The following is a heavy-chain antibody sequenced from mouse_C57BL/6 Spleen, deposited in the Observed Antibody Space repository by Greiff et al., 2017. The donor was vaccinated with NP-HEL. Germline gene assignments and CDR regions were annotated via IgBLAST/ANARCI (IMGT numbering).Heavy chain of an antibody. Sequence: EVKLVESGPELVKPGASVKIPCKASGYTFTDYNMDWVKQSHGKSLEWIGDINPNNGGTIYNQMFKGKATLTVDKSSSTAYMERRSLTSEDTAVYYCARGGYSNWIAYWGQGTLVTVSA. CDR2: INPNNGGT. CDR3: ARGGYSNWIAY. CDR1: GYTFTDYN. V-gene: IGHV1-18*01. J-gene: IGHJ3*01. D-gene: IGHD2-5*01.